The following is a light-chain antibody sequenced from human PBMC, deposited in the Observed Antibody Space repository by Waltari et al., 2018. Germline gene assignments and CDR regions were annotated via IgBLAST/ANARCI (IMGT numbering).Light chain of an antibody. V-gene: IGLV2-14*03. CDR3: SSYITSSTLEL. Sequence: GSPGQSITISCTGTSSDIGGYNYVSWYQQHPGKAPKLMIYDVSNRPSGVSNRFSGSKSGNTASLTISGLQAEDEADYYCSSYITSSTLELFGGGTSLTVL. CDR2: DVS. CDR1: SSDIGGYNY. J-gene: IGLJ2*01.